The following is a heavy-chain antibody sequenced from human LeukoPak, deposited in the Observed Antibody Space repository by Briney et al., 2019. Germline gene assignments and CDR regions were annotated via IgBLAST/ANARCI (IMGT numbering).Heavy chain of an antibody. D-gene: IGHD1-26*01. CDR3: ARDPDRSGSYDY. Sequence: SETLSLTCTVSGGSISNYYWSWIRQPPGKGLEWIGYIYYSGSTNYNPSLKSRVTISVDGSKNQFSLKLSSATAADTAVYYCARDPDRSGSYDYWGQGTLVTVSS. V-gene: IGHV4-59*12. CDR1: GGSISNYY. CDR2: IYYSGST. J-gene: IGHJ4*02.